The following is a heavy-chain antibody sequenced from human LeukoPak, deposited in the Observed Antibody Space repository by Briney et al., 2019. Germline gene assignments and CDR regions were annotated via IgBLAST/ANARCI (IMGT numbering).Heavy chain of an antibody. CDR2: IYTSGST. V-gene: IGHV4-61*02. CDR1: GGSISSGSYY. CDR3: ARDNWGSGDAFDI. D-gene: IGHD7-27*01. Sequence: SQTLSLTCTVSGGSISSGSYYWSWIRQPAGKGLEWIGRIYTSGSTNYNPSLKSRVTISVDTSKNQFSLKLSSVTAADTAVYYCARDNWGSGDAFDIWGQGTMVTVSS. J-gene: IGHJ3*02.